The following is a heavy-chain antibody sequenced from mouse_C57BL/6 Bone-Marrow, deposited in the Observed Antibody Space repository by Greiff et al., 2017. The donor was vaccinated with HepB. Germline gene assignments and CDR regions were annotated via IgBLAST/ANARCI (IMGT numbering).Heavy chain of an antibody. J-gene: IGHJ3*01. D-gene: IGHD2-1*01. CDR2: IRNKANNHAT. CDR1: GFTFSDAW. V-gene: IGHV6-6*01. CDR3: TRDLLSKAY. Sequence: EVQGVESGGGLVQPGGSMKLSCAASGFTFSDAWMDWVRQSPEKGLEWVAEIRNKANNHATYYAESVKGRFTISRDDSKSSVYLQMNSLRAEDTGIYYCTRDLLSKAYWGQGTLVTVSA.